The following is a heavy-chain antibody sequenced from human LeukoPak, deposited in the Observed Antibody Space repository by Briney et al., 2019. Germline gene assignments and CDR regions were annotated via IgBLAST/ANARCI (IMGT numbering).Heavy chain of an antibody. CDR2: IIPILGIA. CDR3: ARGDIAAAGTGGFDY. V-gene: IGHV1-69*02. Sequence: SVKVSCKASGGTFGSYTISWVRQAPGQGLEWMGRIIPILGIANYAQKFQGRVTITADKSTSTAYMELSSLRSEDTAVYYCARGDIAAAGTGGFDYWGQGTLVTVSS. J-gene: IGHJ4*02. CDR1: GGTFGSYT. D-gene: IGHD6-13*01.